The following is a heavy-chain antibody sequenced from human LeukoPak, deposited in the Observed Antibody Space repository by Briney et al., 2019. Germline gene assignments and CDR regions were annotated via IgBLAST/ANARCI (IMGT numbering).Heavy chain of an antibody. Sequence: KPSETLSLTCTVSGYSISSGYYWGWIRQPPGKGLEWIGSIYHSGSTYYNPSLKSRVTISVDTSKNQFSLKLSSVTAADTAVYYCARGDSNPGEIDYWGQGTLVTVSS. CDR3: ARGDSNPGEIDY. V-gene: IGHV4-38-2*02. J-gene: IGHJ4*02. CDR2: IYHSGST. CDR1: GYSISSGYY. D-gene: IGHD3-22*01.